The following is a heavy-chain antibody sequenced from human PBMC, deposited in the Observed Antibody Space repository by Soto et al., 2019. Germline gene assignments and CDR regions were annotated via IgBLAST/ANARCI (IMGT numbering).Heavy chain of an antibody. CDR3: ARVERVTGTTGVNAFDI. D-gene: IGHD1-1*01. V-gene: IGHV4-59*01. J-gene: IGHJ3*02. Sequence: SETLSLTCTVSGGSISSYYWSWIRQPPGKGLEWIGYIYYSGSTNYNPSLKSRVTISVDTSKNQFSLKLSSVTAADTALYYCARVERVTGTTGVNAFDIWGPGRMVTVSS. CDR2: IYYSGST. CDR1: GGSISSYY.